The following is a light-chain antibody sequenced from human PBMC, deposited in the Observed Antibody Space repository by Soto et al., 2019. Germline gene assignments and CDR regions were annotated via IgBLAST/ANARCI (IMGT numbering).Light chain of an antibody. CDR3: AAWDDSLNGWV. CDR1: NSDIGSNT. J-gene: IGLJ3*02. CDR2: NND. V-gene: IGLV1-44*01. Sequence: QSVLTQPPSASGTPGQRVTISCSGSNSDIGSNTVNWYQQLPGTAPKLLIYNNDQRPSGVPDRFSGSKSGTSASLAISGLQSEDEADYDCAAWDDSLNGWVFGGGTKLTVL.